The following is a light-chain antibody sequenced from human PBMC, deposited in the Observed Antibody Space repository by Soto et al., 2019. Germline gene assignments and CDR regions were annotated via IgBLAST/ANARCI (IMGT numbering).Light chain of an antibody. J-gene: IGKJ1*01. CDR3: QQSYSTPPWT. V-gene: IGKV1-39*01. CDR1: QSISSY. Sequence: DIQMTQSPSSLSASVGDRVTITCRASQSISSYLNWYQQKPGKAPKLLIYAASSLQSGVPSRFSGSGSGTDFTLTISILHPEDFATYYCQQSYSTPPWTFGQGTKVEIK. CDR2: AAS.